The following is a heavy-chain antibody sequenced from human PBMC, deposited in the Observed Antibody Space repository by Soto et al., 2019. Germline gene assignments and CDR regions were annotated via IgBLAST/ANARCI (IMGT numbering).Heavy chain of an antibody. CDR3: ARRDLYNGIVTSYFCGMDV. J-gene: IGHJ6*02. D-gene: IGHD1-1*01. V-gene: IGHV1-2*04. CDR1: GYTFTGYY. CDR2: INPNSGGT. Sequence: ASVKVSCKASGYTFTGYYMHWVRQAPGQGLEWMGWINPNSGGTNYAQKFQGWVTMTRDTSISTAYMELSRLRSDDTAVYYCARRDLYNGIVTSYFCGMDVWGQGTTVTVSS.